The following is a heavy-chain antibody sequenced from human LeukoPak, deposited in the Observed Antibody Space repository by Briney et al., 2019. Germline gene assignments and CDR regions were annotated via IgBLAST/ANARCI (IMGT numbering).Heavy chain of an antibody. CDR2: INHSGTT. J-gene: IGHJ6*04. CDR1: GGSFSDYY. D-gene: IGHD2-2*01. CDR3: ARGLRLPSRSAPAVPHV. Sequence: PSETLSLTCAVYGGSFSDYYWNWIRQPPGKGLEWIGEINHSGTTNYNPSLKSRVTISVDTSKNQFSLRLSAVTAADTVVYHCARGLRLPSRSAPAVPHVWAKGTTVTVSA. V-gene: IGHV4-34*01.